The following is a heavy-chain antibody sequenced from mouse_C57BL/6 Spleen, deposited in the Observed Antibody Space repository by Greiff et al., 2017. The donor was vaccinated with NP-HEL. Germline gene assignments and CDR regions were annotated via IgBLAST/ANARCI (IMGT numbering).Heavy chain of an antibody. CDR2: IYPGDGDT. J-gene: IGHJ2*01. CDR3: AKGREGED. D-gene: IGHD3-3*01. CDR1: GYAFSSSW. Sequence: QVQLQQSGPELVKPGASVKISCKASGYAFSSSWMNWVKQRPGKGLEWIGRIYPGDGDTNYNGKFKGKATLTSDKSSSTAYMQLSSLTAEDSAVDFCAKGREGEDWGQGTTRTGSS. V-gene: IGHV1-82*01.